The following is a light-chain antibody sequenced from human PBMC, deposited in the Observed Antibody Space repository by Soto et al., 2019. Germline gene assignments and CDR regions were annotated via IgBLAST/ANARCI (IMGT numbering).Light chain of an antibody. CDR3: CSYAGSFPWV. Sequence: QSVLTQPRSGSGSPGQSVTISCTGTTGDVGAYHFVSWYQHHPGKAPKLMIYDASKRPSGVPDRFSASKSGNTASLTISGLQAEDEADYYCCSYAGSFPWVFGGGTKLTV. V-gene: IGLV2-11*01. J-gene: IGLJ3*02. CDR1: TGDVGAYHF. CDR2: DAS.